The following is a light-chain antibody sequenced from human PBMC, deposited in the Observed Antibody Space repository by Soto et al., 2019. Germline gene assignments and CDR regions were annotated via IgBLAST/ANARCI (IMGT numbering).Light chain of an antibody. V-gene: IGKV1-6*01. CDR3: LQDYGESWT. CDR1: RDVGSD. Sequence: QMTQSPSSLSASVGEKIIITCRASRDVGSDVSWYQQKPGQAPKLLLYAASNLYTGVPSRFSGSLSGTEFTLTISRLQPEDFSSYDCLQDYGESWTFGQGTKVEIE. CDR2: AAS. J-gene: IGKJ1*01.